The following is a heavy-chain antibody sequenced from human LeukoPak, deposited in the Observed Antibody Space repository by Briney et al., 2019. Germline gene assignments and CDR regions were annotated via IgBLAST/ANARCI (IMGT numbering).Heavy chain of an antibody. CDR3: ARDRFSSWYLGSPSPYGMDV. V-gene: IGHV4-59*01. CDR2: IYYSGST. D-gene: IGHD2-15*01. J-gene: IGHJ6*02. CDR1: GGSISSYY. Sequence: NPSETLSLTCTVSGGSISSYYWSWIRQPPGKGLEWIGYIYYSGSTNYNPSLKSRVTISVDTSKNQFSLKLSSVTAADTAVYYCARDRFSSWYLGSPSPYGMDVWGQGTTVTVSS.